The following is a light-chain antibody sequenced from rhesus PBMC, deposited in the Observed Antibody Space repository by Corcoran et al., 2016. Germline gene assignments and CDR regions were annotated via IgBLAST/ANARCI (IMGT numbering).Light chain of an antibody. V-gene: IGKV1-66*01. CDR3: QQYNNAPYR. CDR1: QGINNS. CDR2: YAS. Sequence: DIQMTQSPSSLSASVGDRVTITCRASQGINNSLSWYQQKPGNAPKPLLYYASSLETGVPSRFSGGRSGTDYTLTISSLQPEEIATYYCQQYNNAPYRFGQGTKVEIK. J-gene: IGKJ2*01.